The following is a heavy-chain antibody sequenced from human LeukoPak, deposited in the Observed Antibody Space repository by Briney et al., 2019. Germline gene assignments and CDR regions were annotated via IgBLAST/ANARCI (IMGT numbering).Heavy chain of an antibody. CDR1: GFTVSSNY. CDR2: IKQDGSEK. CDR3: ARDYCGGDCCFDY. Sequence: PGGSLRLSCAASGFTVSSNYMNWVRQAPGKGLEWVANIKQDGSEKYYGDSVKGRFTISRDNAKNSLYLQMNSLRAEDTAVYYCARDYCGGDCCFDYWGQGTLVTVSS. D-gene: IGHD2-21*02. J-gene: IGHJ4*02. V-gene: IGHV3-7*03.